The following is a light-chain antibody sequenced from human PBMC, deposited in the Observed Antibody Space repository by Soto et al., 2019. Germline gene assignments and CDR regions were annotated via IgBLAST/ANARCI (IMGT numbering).Light chain of an antibody. CDR2: AAS. CDR3: QQSYTTPFTFT. J-gene: IGKJ4*01. V-gene: IGKV1-39*01. CDR1: QSISNF. Sequence: DIQMTQSPSSLSASVGDRVTITCRASQSISNFLKWYQQKPGKAPKLLIYAASTLQSGVPSRFSGSGSGTDFTLTISSLQPEDFGTYYCQQSYTTPFTFTFGGATKVEIK.